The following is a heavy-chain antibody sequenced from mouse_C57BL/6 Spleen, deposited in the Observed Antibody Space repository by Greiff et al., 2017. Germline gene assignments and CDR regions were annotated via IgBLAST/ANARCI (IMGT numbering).Heavy chain of an antibody. CDR1: GYTFTDYY. V-gene: IGHV1-19*01. CDR3: ARETTDYFDY. D-gene: IGHD1-1*01. Sequence: EVQGVESGPVLVKPGASVKMSCKASGYTFTDYYMNWVKQSHGKSLEWIGVINPYNGGTSYNQKFKGKATLTVDKSSSTAYMELNSLTSEDSAVYYCARETTDYFDYWGQGTTLTVSS. J-gene: IGHJ2*01. CDR2: INPYNGGT.